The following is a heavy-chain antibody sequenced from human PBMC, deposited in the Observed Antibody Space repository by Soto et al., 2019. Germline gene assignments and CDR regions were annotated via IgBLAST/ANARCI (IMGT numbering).Heavy chain of an antibody. D-gene: IGHD2-15*01. CDR3: ANAATRYYYYGMDV. V-gene: IGHV4-61*01. CDR2: IYYSGST. J-gene: IGHJ6*02. CDR1: GGSVSSGSYY. Sequence: SETLSLTCTVSGGSVSSGSYYWSWIRQPPGKGLEWIGYIYYSGSTNYNPSLKSRVTISVDTSKNQFSLKLSSVTAADTAVYYCANAATRYYYYGMDVWGQGTKVTVYS.